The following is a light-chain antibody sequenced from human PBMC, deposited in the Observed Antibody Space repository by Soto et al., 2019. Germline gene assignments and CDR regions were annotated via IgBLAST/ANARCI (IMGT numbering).Light chain of an antibody. V-gene: IGKV3-20*01. J-gene: IGKJ1*01. CDR2: GAS. Sequence: EIVLTQSPGTLSLSAGARATLSCRASQSVSSNYLGWYQQKPGQTPRLLIYGASSRATGIPDRFSGSGSGTDFTFTISTLEPEDFAVDYCQQSGSSPWTFGQGTKVEIK. CDR3: QQSGSSPWT. CDR1: QSVSSNY.